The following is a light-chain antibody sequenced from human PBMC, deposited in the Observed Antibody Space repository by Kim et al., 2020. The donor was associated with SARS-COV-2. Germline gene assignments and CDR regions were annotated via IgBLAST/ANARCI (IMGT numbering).Light chain of an antibody. V-gene: IGKV1-5*01. Sequence: IQLTQSPSTLSLSTGDRVTITCRASQTVSSWLAWYQQKPGRAPNLLIYDVSILESGVPSRFSGSGSGTEFTLTISSLQPDDFAAYYCQQFGSSPVTFGPGTKVDIK. CDR3: QQFGSSPVT. CDR1: QTVSSW. CDR2: DVS. J-gene: IGKJ1*01.